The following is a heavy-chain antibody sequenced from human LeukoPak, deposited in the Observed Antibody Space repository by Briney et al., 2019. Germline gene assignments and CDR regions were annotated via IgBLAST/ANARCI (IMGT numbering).Heavy chain of an antibody. CDR1: GFAVGSNY. CDR2: IYSGGAI. CDR3: ARRPGN. J-gene: IGHJ4*02. Sequence: GGSLRLSCVASGFAVGSNYMSWVRQAPGKGLEWVSLIYSGGAIRYADSVRGRFTISRDSSKNTLFLQMNDLTVEDTARYYCARRPGNWGQGILVTVSS. V-gene: IGHV3-53*01. D-gene: IGHD1-14*01.